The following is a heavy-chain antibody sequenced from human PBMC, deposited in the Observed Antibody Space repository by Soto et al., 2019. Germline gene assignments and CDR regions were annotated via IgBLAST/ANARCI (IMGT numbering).Heavy chain of an antibody. CDR3: ARGTPYYDFWSGPMAFDY. Sequence: SETLSLTCAVYGGSFSGYYWSWIRQPPGKGLEWIGEINHSGSINYNPSLKSRVTISVDTSKNQFSLKLSSVTAADTAVYYCARGTPYYDFWSGPMAFDYWGQGTLVTVSS. V-gene: IGHV4-34*01. CDR2: INHSGSI. J-gene: IGHJ4*02. CDR1: GGSFSGYY. D-gene: IGHD3-3*01.